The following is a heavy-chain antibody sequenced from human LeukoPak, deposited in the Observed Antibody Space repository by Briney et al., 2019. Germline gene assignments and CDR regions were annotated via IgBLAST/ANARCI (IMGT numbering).Heavy chain of an antibody. Sequence: PSETLSLTCTVSGGSISSYYWSWIRQPAGKGLEWIGRIYTSGSTNYNPSLKSRVTMSVDTSKNQFSLKLSSVTAAGTAVYYCARETYYYDSSGYPDAYYFDYWGQGTLVAVSS. CDR2: IYTSGST. CDR1: GGSISSYY. V-gene: IGHV4-4*07. J-gene: IGHJ4*02. CDR3: ARETYYYDSSGYPDAYYFDY. D-gene: IGHD3-22*01.